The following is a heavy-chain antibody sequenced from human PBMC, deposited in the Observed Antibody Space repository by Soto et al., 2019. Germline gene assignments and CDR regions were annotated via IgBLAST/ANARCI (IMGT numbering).Heavy chain of an antibody. D-gene: IGHD6-6*01. V-gene: IGHV4-34*01. CDR2: ISQSGNT. CDR3: ARAPKVSGSSQTRPDF. CDR1: NGYFSDYY. Sequence: PSAILSLTYTIYNGYFSDYYWSWIRQPPGKGLEWIGEISQSGNTNYSPSLKSRVSISIDTSKKQFSLNLASVSAADTAVYYCARAPKVSGSSQTRPDFWGQGTLVTVSS. J-gene: IGHJ4*02.